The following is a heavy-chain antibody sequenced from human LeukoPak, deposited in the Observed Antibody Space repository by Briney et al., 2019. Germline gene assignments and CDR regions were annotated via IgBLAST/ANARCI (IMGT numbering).Heavy chain of an antibody. D-gene: IGHD1-1*01. Sequence: ASVKVSCKASGYTFTGYYMHWVRQAPGQGLEWMGWINPNSGGTNYAQKFQGRVTMTRDTSISTAYMELSRLRSDDTAVYYCAPSTTGTTGAFDIWGQGTMVTVSS. V-gene: IGHV1-2*02. J-gene: IGHJ3*02. CDR1: GYTFTGYY. CDR2: INPNSGGT. CDR3: APSTTGTTGAFDI.